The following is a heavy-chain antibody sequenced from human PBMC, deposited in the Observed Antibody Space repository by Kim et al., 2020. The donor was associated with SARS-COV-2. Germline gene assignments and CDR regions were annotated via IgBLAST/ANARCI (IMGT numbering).Heavy chain of an antibody. CDR2: TYYRSKWYN. CDR1: GDSVSSNSAA. D-gene: IGHD6-6*01. CDR3: ARWYSSSHRYYYYGMDV. Sequence: SQTLSLTCAISGDSVSSNSAAWNWIRQSPSRGLEWLGRTYYRSKWYNDYAVSVKSRITINPDTSKNQFSLQLNSVTPEDTAVYYCARWYSSSHRYYYYGMDVWCQGTTVTVSS. V-gene: IGHV6-1*01. J-gene: IGHJ6*02.